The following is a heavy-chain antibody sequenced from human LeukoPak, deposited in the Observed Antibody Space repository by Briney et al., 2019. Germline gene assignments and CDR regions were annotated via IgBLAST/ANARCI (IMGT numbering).Heavy chain of an antibody. CDR2: IDPDTGGT. D-gene: IGHD5-12*01. V-gene: IGHV1-2*02. CDR1: GYTFTDYY. CDR3: ANWAATIPNFNF. J-gene: IGHJ4*02. Sequence: ASAKASCKASGYTFTDYYIHWVRQAPGQGLEWMGWIDPDTGGTNFAQKFQGRVTMTTDMSITTVYMELTRLRSDDTAVYYCANWAATIPNFNFWGQGTLVTVSS.